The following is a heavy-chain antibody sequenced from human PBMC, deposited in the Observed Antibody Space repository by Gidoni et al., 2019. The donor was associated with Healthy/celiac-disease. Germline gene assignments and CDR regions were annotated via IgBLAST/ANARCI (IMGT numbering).Heavy chain of an antibody. CDR3: AKDGGIAAAGTFYYYGMDV. CDR1: GFTFSSYA. CDR2: ISGSGGST. D-gene: IGHD6-13*01. V-gene: IGHV3-23*01. Sequence: EVPLLESGGGLVQPGGSLRLSCAASGFTFSSYAMSWVRQAPGKGLEWVSAISGSGGSTYYAASVKSRFTISRNNSKNTLYLQMNSLRAEDTAVYYCAKDGGIAAAGTFYYYGMDVWGQGTTVTVSS. J-gene: IGHJ6*02.